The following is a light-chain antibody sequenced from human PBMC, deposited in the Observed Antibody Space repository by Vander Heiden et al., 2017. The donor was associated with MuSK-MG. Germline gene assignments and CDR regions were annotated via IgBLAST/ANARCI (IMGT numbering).Light chain of an antibody. V-gene: IGKV1-39*01. Sequence: DIQMTQSPSSLSASVGDRVTITCRASQSIASYFNWYQQKPGKAPKLLIYAASSLQSGVPSRFSGSGSGTDFTLTISILHPEDFATYYCQQSDSTPQTFGQGTKVEIK. CDR1: QSIASY. J-gene: IGKJ1*01. CDR3: QQSDSTPQT. CDR2: AAS.